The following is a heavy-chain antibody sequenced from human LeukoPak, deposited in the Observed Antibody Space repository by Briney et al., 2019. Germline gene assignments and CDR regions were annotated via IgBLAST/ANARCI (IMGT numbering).Heavy chain of an antibody. V-gene: IGHV3-23*01. CDR3: AKDHYWSIDY. J-gene: IGHJ4*02. D-gene: IGHD3-3*01. Sequence: GGSLRLSCAASGFTFSSYAMSWVRQAPGKGLEWVSAISGSGGSTYYADSVKGRFTISRDIAKNTLYLQMDSLRAEDTGVYYCAKDHYWSIDYWGRGTLVTVSS. CDR2: ISGSGGST. CDR1: GFTFSSYA.